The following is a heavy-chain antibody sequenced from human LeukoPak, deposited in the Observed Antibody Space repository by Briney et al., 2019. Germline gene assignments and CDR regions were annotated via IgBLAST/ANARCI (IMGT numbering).Heavy chain of an antibody. CDR3: ARGEGPSTLDY. J-gene: IGHJ4*02. CDR1: GFTFTSCS. D-gene: IGHD3-3*02. Sequence: GGSLRHSCAASGFTFTSCSMNWVRQAPGKGLEWVSVTRSSNGHIYYADSVKGRFTISRDKAKKSLYLQMNSLRAEDAAVYYCARGEGPSTLDYWGQGTLVTVSS. CDR2: TRSSNGHI. V-gene: IGHV3-21*01.